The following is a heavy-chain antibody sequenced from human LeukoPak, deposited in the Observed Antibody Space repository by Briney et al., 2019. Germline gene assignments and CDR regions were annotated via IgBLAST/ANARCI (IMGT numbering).Heavy chain of an antibody. J-gene: IGHJ4*02. CDR3: ARDLDSSGLDY. Sequence: GGSLRLSCAASGFTFSSYSMSWVRQAPGKGLEWVSSISSSSSYIYYADSVKGRFTISRDNAKNSLYLQMNSLRAEDTAVYYCARDLDSSGLDYWGQGTLVTVSS. CDR2: ISSSSSYI. CDR1: GFTFSSYS. V-gene: IGHV3-21*01. D-gene: IGHD3-22*01.